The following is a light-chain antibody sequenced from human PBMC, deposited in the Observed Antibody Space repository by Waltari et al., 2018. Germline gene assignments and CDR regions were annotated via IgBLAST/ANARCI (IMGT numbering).Light chain of an antibody. CDR2: RAS. CDR1: QSVTNNY. CDR3: QQYGNSPPTWA. Sequence: EMVLTQSPGTLSLSPGERGTLSCSASQSVTNNYLAWYQHKPGRAPRLLIYRASIRATGIPDRFSGSGSGTDFSLTISRLEPEDFAVYYCQQYGNSPPTWAFGQGTKVEIK. V-gene: IGKV3-20*01. J-gene: IGKJ1*01.